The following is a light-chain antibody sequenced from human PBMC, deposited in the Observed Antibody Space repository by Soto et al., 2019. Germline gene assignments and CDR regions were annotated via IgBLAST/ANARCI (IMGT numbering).Light chain of an antibody. V-gene: IGKV1-33*01. CDR2: AAS. Sequence: DIQMTQSPSSLSASVGDRVTITCRASQTISNYLNWYQQKPWKAHKLLIYAASSLQSEVPSRFSGSGSGTDFTFTISSLQPEDIATYYCQHYDNLFSITFGQGTRLEIK. CDR1: QTISNY. J-gene: IGKJ5*01. CDR3: QHYDNLFSIT.